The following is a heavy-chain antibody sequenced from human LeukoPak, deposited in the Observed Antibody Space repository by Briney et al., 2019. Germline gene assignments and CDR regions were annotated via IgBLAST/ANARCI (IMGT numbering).Heavy chain of an antibody. CDR1: GFTFSSYW. Sequence: SGGSLRLSCEVSGFTFSSYWMHWVRQAPGKGLVWVSRINSDGSSTSYADSVKGRFTISRDNAKNTLYLQMNSLRAEDTAVYYCTRLPTVVQGGDIWGQGTMVTVSS. CDR3: TRLPTVVQGGDI. D-gene: IGHD4-23*01. V-gene: IGHV3-74*01. J-gene: IGHJ3*02. CDR2: INSDGSST.